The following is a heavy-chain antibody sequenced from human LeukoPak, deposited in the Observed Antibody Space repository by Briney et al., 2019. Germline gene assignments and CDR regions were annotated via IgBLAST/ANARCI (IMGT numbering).Heavy chain of an antibody. CDR2: IYYSGST. Sequence: SETLSLTCTVSGGSISSSSYYWGWIRQPPGKGLEWIGSIYYSGSTYYNPSLKSRVTIPVDTSKNQFSLKLSSVTAADTAVYYCARDQIMITFGGVSRYFDYWGQGTLVTVSS. CDR1: GGSISSSSYY. J-gene: IGHJ4*02. V-gene: IGHV4-39*02. D-gene: IGHD3-16*01. CDR3: ARDQIMITFGGVSRYFDY.